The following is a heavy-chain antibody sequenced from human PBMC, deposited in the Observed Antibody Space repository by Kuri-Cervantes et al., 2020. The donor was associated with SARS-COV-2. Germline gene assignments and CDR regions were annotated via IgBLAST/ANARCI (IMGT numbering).Heavy chain of an antibody. J-gene: IGHJ3*01. D-gene: IGHD6-19*01. CDR1: GFIFSSAW. CDR2: IKSRADGGTR. V-gene: IGHV3-15*01. Sequence: GGSLRLSCAASGFIFSSAWMSWVRQAPGKGLEWTGRIKSRADGGTRDYVAPVKGRFTLSRDDSTNTLYLQVNSLKTEDTAVYYCTTGSVRGQWLEPRRHDGFDLWGQGTMVTVSS. CDR3: TTGSVRGQWLEPRRHDGFDL.